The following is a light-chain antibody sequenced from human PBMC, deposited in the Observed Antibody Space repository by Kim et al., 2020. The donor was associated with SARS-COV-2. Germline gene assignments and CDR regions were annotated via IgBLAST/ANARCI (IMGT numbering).Light chain of an antibody. V-gene: IGKV3-15*01. CDR2: GAS. Sequence: EIVMTQSPVTLSVSPGERATLSCRASQSISSNLAWYQQKPGQAPRLLIYGASTRATGIPARFSGSGSGTEFTLTISSLQSEDFAVYYCQQTNNWPLTFGGGTKVDIK. CDR1: QSISSN. CDR3: QQTNNWPLT. J-gene: IGKJ4*01.